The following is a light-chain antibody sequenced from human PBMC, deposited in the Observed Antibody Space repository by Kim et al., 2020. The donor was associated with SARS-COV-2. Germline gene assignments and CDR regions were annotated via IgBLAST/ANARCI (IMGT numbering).Light chain of an antibody. Sequence: QSALTQPPYASGSPGQSVTISCTGTRSDVGGYNYVSWYQQHPGKAPKLMIYEVSERPSGVPDRFSGSKSGNTASLTVSGLQAEDEADYYCSSNAGSKVFFGTETKVTVL. J-gene: IGLJ1*01. CDR2: EVS. CDR3: SSNAGSKVF. V-gene: IGLV2-8*01. CDR1: RSDVGGYNY.